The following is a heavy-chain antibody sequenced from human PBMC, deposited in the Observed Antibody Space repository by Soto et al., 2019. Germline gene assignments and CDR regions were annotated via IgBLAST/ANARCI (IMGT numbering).Heavy chain of an antibody. Sequence: ASVKVSCKASGYTFTSYAMHWVRQAPGQRLEWMGWINAGNGNTKYSQKFQGRVTITRDTSASTAYMELSSLRSEDTAVYYCATPQDYDDCIDAWGQGTLVTVSS. CDR2: INAGNGNT. V-gene: IGHV1-3*01. CDR3: ATPQDYDDCIDA. CDR1: GYTFTSYA. D-gene: IGHD3-22*01. J-gene: IGHJ4*02.